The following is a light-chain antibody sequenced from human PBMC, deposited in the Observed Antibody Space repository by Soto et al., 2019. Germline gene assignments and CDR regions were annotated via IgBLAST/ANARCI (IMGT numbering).Light chain of an antibody. CDR1: QSVLYSSNNKNY. J-gene: IGKJ1*01. CDR3: QQYYTNPWT. CDR2: WAS. Sequence: DIVMTQSPDSLAVSLGERATINCKSSQSVLYSSNNKNYLAWYQQKPGQPPKALIYWASTRESGVPDRFSGSGSGTDFTLTISSLQAEDVAVYYCQQYYTNPWTFGQGTKVDI. V-gene: IGKV4-1*01.